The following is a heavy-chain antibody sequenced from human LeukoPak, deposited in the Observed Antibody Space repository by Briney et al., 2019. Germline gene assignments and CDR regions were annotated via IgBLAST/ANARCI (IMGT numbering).Heavy chain of an antibody. CDR3: AKAASKRTDYGDYAFYYYMDV. CDR2: IRYDGRNK. CDR1: GFTFSSYG. D-gene: IGHD4-17*01. V-gene: IGHV3-30*02. Sequence: PGGSLRLSCAASGFTFSSYGMHWVRQAPGKGLEWVGFIRYDGRNKYYADSVKGRFTISRDDSKNTLYLQMNSLRAEDTAVYYCAKAASKRTDYGDYAFYYYMDVWGKGTTVTISS. J-gene: IGHJ6*03.